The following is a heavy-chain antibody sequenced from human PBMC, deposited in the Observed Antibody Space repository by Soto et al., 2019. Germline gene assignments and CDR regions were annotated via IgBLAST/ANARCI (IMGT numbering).Heavy chain of an antibody. J-gene: IGHJ6*02. CDR2: IYYSGST. CDR1: GGSISSGAYY. V-gene: IGHV4-30-4*01. D-gene: IGHD3-10*01. CDR3: ARDQGVGYYGSGSYYNGYYYYGMDV. Sequence: PSETLSLTCTVSGGSISSGAYYWSWIRQPPGKGLEWIGYIYYSGSTYYNPSLKSRVTISVDTSKNQFSLKLSSVTAADTAVYYCARDQGVGYYGSGSYYNGYYYYGMDVWGQGTTVTVSS.